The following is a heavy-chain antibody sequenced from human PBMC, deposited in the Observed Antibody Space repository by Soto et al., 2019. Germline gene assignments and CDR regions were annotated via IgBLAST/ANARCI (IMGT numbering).Heavy chain of an antibody. CDR3: ARRGGHITMVRGVIKNYYYGMDV. Sequence: SETLSLTCTVSGGSISSYYWSWIRQPPGKGLEWIGYIYYSGSTNYNPSLKSRVTISVDTSKNQFSLKLSSVTAADTAVYYCARRGGHITMVRGVIKNYYYGMDVWGQGTTVT. CDR1: GGSISSYY. J-gene: IGHJ6*02. V-gene: IGHV4-59*01. CDR2: IYYSGST. D-gene: IGHD3-10*01.